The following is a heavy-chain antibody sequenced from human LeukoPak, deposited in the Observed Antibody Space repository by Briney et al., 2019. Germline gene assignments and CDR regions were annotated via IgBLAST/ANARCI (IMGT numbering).Heavy chain of an antibody. CDR3: ASGPPFLKYFEY. D-gene: IGHD3-3*01. CDR2: ISVGAEYI. Sequence: GGSLRLSCAVSGFSISNYGMNWVRQAPEKGLEGVSTISVGAEYIFYADSVKGRFTISRDDSNNALYLQMHSLRAEDTALYYCASGPPFLKYFEYWGQRTLVTVSS. V-gene: IGHV3-23*01. CDR1: GFSISNYG. J-gene: IGHJ4*02.